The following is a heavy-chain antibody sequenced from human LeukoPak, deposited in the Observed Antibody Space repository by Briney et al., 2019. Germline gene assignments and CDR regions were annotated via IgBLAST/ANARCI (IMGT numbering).Heavy chain of an antibody. D-gene: IGHD6-6*01. J-gene: IGHJ4*02. CDR1: GGTMSNYY. CDR3: ARLSIASRVRIFDY. V-gene: IGHV4-59*08. CDR2: IYYSGST. Sequence: SETLSLTCTVSGGTMSNYYWSWIRQPPGKGLECIGHIYYSGSTNYKPSLKSRVTISLDTSKNQFSLKLSSVTAADTAVYYCARLSIASRVRIFDYWGKGTLVTVSS.